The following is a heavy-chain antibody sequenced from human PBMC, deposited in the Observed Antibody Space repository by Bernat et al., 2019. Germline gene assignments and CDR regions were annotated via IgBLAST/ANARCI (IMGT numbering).Heavy chain of an antibody. CDR2: ISGSGSNM. CDR1: GFTFSDSY. D-gene: IGHD3-10*01. V-gene: IGHV3-11*01. Sequence: QVQPVESGGGLVKPGGSLRLSCAASGFTFSDSYMSWIRQAPGKGPEWLSYISGSGSNMFYVDSVKGRFTVSRDNAKNTPYLQMNSLEAEDTAVYYCARGGYYGNFDYWGQGTLFTVSS. CDR3: ARGGYYGNFDY. J-gene: IGHJ4*02.